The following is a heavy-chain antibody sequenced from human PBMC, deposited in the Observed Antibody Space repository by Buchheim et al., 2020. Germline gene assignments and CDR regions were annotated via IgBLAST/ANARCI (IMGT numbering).Heavy chain of an antibody. Sequence: QVQLVESGGGVVQPGRSLRLSCAASGFTFSSYGMHWVRQAPGKGLEWVAVIWYDGSNKYYADSVKGRFTISRDNSKNTLYLQMNYLRAEDTAVYYCARAGGWQQLVGDYWGQGTL. J-gene: IGHJ4*02. CDR3: ARAGGWQQLVGDY. CDR1: GFTFSSYG. D-gene: IGHD6-13*01. V-gene: IGHV3-33*01. CDR2: IWYDGSNK.